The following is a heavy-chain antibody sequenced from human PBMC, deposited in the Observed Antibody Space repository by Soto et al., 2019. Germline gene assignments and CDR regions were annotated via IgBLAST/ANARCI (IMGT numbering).Heavy chain of an antibody. CDR1: GFTFSSYW. V-gene: IGHV3-7*01. D-gene: IGHD2-2*01. Sequence: VGSLRLSCAASGFTFSSYWMSWVRQAPGKGLEWVANIKQDGSEKYYVDSVKGRFTISRDNAKNSLYLQMNSLRAEDTAVYYCARDIVVPAALNYYYYYGMDVWGQGTTVTVSS. CDR3: ARDIVVPAALNYYYYYGMDV. CDR2: IKQDGSEK. J-gene: IGHJ6*02.